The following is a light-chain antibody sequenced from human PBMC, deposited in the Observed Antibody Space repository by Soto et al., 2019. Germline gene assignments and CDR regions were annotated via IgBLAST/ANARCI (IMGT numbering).Light chain of an antibody. J-gene: IGKJ1*01. V-gene: IGKV3-11*01. Sequence: DIVMTQSPSSLSLSPGDRATITCGASQCVGPCLAWYKQQPGQAPKLLIHAAAYMPSGIPERFRGSGSGTDFILPISSLEPDDVAVYYCQHSSSWPRSFGRGTKVEVK. CDR1: QCVGPC. CDR3: QHSSSWPRS. CDR2: AAA.